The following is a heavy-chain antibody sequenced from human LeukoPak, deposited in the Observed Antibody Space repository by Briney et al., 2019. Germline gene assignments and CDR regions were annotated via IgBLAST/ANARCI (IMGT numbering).Heavy chain of an antibody. Sequence: ASVKVSCKSSGYTFTGYYMHWVRQAPGQGLEWMGWINPNSGGTNYAQKFQGRVTMTRDTPISTAYMELSRLRSDDTAVYYCARGAVAGRCSLRPTGAYYMDVWGKGTTVTVSS. CDR3: ARGAVAGRCSLRPTGAYYMDV. CDR2: INPNSGGT. D-gene: IGHD6-13*01. J-gene: IGHJ6*03. V-gene: IGHV1-2*02. CDR1: GYTFTGYY.